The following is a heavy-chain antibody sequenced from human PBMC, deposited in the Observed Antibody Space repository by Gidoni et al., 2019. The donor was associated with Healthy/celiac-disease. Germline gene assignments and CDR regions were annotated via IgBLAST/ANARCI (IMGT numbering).Heavy chain of an antibody. CDR3: ARDLPDYGDYVWHYYGMDV. CDR1: GFTFSSYS. D-gene: IGHD4-17*01. V-gene: IGHV3-48*01. CDR2: ISSSSSTI. J-gene: IGHJ6*02. Sequence: EVQLVESGGGLVQPGRSLRLSCAASGFTFSSYSMNWVRQAPGKGLEWVSYISSSSSTIYYADSVKGRFTISRDNAKNSLYLQMNSLRAEDTAVYYCARDLPDYGDYVWHYYGMDVWGQGTTVTVSS.